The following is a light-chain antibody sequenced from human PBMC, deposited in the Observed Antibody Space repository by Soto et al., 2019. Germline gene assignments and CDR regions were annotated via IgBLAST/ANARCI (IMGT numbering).Light chain of an antibody. CDR3: SSYSSSSIWV. V-gene: IGLV2-14*03. Sequence: QSALPQPASVSGSPGQSITISCTGTSSDVGGYNYVSWYQQHPGKAPKLMIYDVSNRPSGVSNRFSGSKSGNTASLTVSGLQAEGEADYYCSSYSSSSIWVFGGGTKLTVL. CDR1: SSDVGGYNY. J-gene: IGLJ3*02. CDR2: DVS.